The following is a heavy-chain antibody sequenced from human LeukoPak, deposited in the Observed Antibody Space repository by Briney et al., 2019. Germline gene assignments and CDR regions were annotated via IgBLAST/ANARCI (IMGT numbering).Heavy chain of an antibody. J-gene: IGHJ4*02. CDR3: ARDRSDAPPNSRHNYYGSGSYIC. D-gene: IGHD3-10*01. Sequence: GGSLRLSCAASGFTVSTNYMSWVRQAPGKGLEWVSVIYRVDSTDYADSVKGRFTIFRDNSKNTLYLQMNSLRAEDTAVYYCARDRSDAPPNSRHNYYGSGSYICRGQGTLVTVSS. CDR2: IYRVDST. CDR1: GFTVSTNY. V-gene: IGHV3-53*01.